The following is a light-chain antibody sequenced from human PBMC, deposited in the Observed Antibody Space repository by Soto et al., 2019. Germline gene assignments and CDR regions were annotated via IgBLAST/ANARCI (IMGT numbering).Light chain of an antibody. V-gene: IGKV1-9*01. Sequence: IHLTQSPSSLSASVGDRVTITCRASQGIRTYLAWYQQKPGKAPKLLIYTASTLQSGVPSRFNGSGSGTDFTLTISSLQPEDFATYYCLQVDVYPWTFGQGTKVDIK. CDR3: LQVDVYPWT. J-gene: IGKJ1*01. CDR2: TAS. CDR1: QGIRTY.